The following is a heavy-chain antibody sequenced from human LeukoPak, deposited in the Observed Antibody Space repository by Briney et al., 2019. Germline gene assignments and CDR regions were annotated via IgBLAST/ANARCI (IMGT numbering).Heavy chain of an antibody. CDR3: ARAGDCSGGSCYRRPNWFDP. Sequence: NPSGTLSLTCAVSGGSISSSNWWSWVRQPPGKGLEWIGEIYHSGSTNYNPSLKSRVTISVDKSKNQFSLKLSSVTAADTAVYYCARAGDCSGGSCYRRPNWFDPWGQGTLVTVSS. D-gene: IGHD2-15*01. J-gene: IGHJ5*02. CDR1: GGSISSSNW. V-gene: IGHV4-4*02. CDR2: IYHSGST.